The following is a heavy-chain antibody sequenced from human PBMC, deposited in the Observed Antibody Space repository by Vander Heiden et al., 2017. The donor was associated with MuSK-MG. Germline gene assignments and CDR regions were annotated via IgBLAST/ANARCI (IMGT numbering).Heavy chain of an antibody. CDR2: IWYDGSNK. CDR1: GFTFSSYG. J-gene: IGHJ5*02. Sequence: LVESGGGVVQPGRSLRLSCAASGFTFSSYGMHWVRQAPGKGLEWVAVIWYDGSNKYYADSVKGRFTISRDNSKNTLYLQMNSLRAEDTAVYYCAREPANLGYCSGGSCLTPGWFDPWGQGTLVTVSS. V-gene: IGHV3-33*01. D-gene: IGHD2-15*01. CDR3: AREPANLGYCSGGSCLTPGWFDP.